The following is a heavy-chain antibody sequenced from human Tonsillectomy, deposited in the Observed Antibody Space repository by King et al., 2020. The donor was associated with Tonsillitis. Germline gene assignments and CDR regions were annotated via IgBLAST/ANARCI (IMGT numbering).Heavy chain of an antibody. CDR2: ISGSGSTI. J-gene: IGHJ5*02. D-gene: IGHD6-19*01. CDR1: GFTFSSYE. V-gene: IGHV3-48*03. Sequence: VQLVESGGGLVQPGGSLRLSCAASGFTFSSYEMNWVRQAPGKGLEWGSYISGSGSTIYYADSVKGRFTISRDNAKNSLYLQMNSLRAEDTAVYYCARGARQWLAWGQGTLVTVSS. CDR3: ARGARQWLA.